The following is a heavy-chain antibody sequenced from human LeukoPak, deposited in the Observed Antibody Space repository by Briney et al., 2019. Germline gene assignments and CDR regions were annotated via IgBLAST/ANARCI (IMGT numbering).Heavy chain of an antibody. J-gene: IGHJ4*02. CDR3: AKLAGEYSGYDIDY. CDR1: GFTFDDYA. D-gene: IGHD5-12*01. CDR2: ISWNSGSI. Sequence: GGSLRLSCAASGFTFDDYAMHWVRQAPGKGLEWVSGISWNSGSIGYADSVKGRFTISRDNAKNSLYLQMNSLRAEDTALYYCAKLAGEYSGYDIDYWGQGTLVTVSS. V-gene: IGHV3-9*01.